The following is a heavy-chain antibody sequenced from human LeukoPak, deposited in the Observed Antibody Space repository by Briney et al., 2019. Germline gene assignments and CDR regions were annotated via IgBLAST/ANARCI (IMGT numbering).Heavy chain of an antibody. Sequence: PSETLSLACAVYGGSFSGYYWSWIRQPPGKGLEWIGEINHSGSTNYNPSLKSRVTISVDTSKNQFSLKLSSVTAADTAVYYCASGIAAASDVWGQGTMVTVSS. CDR2: INHSGST. D-gene: IGHD6-13*01. V-gene: IGHV4-34*01. CDR3: ASGIAAASDV. J-gene: IGHJ3*01. CDR1: GGSFSGYY.